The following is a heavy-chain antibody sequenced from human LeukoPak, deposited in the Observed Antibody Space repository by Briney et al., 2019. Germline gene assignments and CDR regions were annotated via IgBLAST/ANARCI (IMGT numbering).Heavy chain of an antibody. CDR3: ARDLALSGSAIHDY. D-gene: IGHD2-2*01. CDR1: GFTFSSYA. Sequence: PGGSLRLSRAASGFTFSSYAMSWVRQAPGKGLEWVANIKQDGSEKYYVDSVKGRFTISRDNAKNSLYLQMNSLRAEDTAVYYCARDLALSGSAIHDYWGQGTLVTVSS. J-gene: IGHJ4*02. V-gene: IGHV3-7*03. CDR2: IKQDGSEK.